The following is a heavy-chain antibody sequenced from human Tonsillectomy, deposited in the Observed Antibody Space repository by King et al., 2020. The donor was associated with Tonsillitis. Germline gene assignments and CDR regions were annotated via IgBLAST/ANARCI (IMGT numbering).Heavy chain of an antibody. V-gene: IGHV3-15*01. CDR3: VCYPKDY. J-gene: IGHJ4*02. CDR1: GFTFSNAW. Sequence: VQLVESGGGLVKPWGSLRLSCAASGFTFSNAWISWVRQAPGKGLEWVVRIKSKTDGGKTDYAAPVKGRFTISRDDSKNTLHLQMNSLKTEDTAVYYCVCYPKDYWGQGTLVTVSS. CDR2: IKSKTDGGKT. D-gene: IGHD2-8*01.